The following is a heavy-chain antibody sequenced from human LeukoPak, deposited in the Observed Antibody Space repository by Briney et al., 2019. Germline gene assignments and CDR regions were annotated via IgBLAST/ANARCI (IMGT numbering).Heavy chain of an antibody. CDR1: GGSISSYY. Sequence: SETLSLTCSVSGGSISSYYWSWIRQPPGKGLEWIGYIYYSGSTNYNPSLKSRVTISVDTSKNQFSLKLSSVTAADTAVYYCARPRGSYYGDAFDIWGQGTMVTVSS. J-gene: IGHJ3*02. D-gene: IGHD1-26*01. V-gene: IGHV4-59*08. CDR3: ARPRGSYYGDAFDI. CDR2: IYYSGST.